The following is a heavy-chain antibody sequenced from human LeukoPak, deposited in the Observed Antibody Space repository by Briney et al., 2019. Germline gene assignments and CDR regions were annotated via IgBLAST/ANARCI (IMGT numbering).Heavy chain of an antibody. CDR2: ISGSGGST. CDR3: AKDPDYSSGWPHYFDY. CDR1: GFYFSTYA. J-gene: IGHJ4*02. Sequence: GGSLRLSCAASGFYFSTYAMSWVRQAPGKGLEWVSGISGSGGSTYYADSVKGRLTMSRDNSKKTLYLHMNSLRAADTAVYYCAKDPDYSSGWPHYFDYWGQGAVVTVSS. D-gene: IGHD6-19*01. V-gene: IGHV3-23*01.